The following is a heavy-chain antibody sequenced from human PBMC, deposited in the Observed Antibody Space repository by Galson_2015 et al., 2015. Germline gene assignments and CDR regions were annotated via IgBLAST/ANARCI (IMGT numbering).Heavy chain of an antibody. CDR1: GFTFDDYA. Sequence: LRLSCAASGFTFDDYAMHWVRQGPGKGLEWVSGISWNSGSIAYADSVKGRFTISRDNAKNSLYLQMNSLRAEDTALYYCVKGWGIAVFYGMDVWGQGTTVTVSS. CDR3: VKGWGIAVFYGMDV. D-gene: IGHD6-19*01. CDR2: ISWNSGSI. V-gene: IGHV3-9*01. J-gene: IGHJ6*02.